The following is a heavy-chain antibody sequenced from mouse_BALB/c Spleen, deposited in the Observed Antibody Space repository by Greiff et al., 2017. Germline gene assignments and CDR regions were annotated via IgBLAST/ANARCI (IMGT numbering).Heavy chain of an antibody. Sequence: VQLKESGAELVKPGASVKLSCTASGFNIKDTYMHWVKQRPEQGLEWIGRIDPANGNTKYDPKFQGKATITADTSSNTAYLQLSSLTSEDTAVYYCDLFAYWGQGTLVTVSA. CDR3: DLFAY. J-gene: IGHJ3*01. CDR2: IDPANGNT. CDR1: GFNIKDTY. V-gene: IGHV14-3*02.